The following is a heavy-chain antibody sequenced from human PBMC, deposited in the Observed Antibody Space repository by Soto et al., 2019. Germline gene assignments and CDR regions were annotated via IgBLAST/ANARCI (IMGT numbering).Heavy chain of an antibody. V-gene: IGHV4-4*02. CDR2: IYYNENT. CDR3: AGDPVAASGTAFDV. Sequence: PSETLSLTCAVSGGAISGSYWWSWVRQPPGRPLEWIAEIYYNENTNYNPSLRSRVTISVDKSKNQFSLSLISVTAADTAMYYCAGDPVAASGTAFDVWGQGTMVTVSS. D-gene: IGHD6-13*01. CDR1: GGAISGSYW. J-gene: IGHJ3*01.